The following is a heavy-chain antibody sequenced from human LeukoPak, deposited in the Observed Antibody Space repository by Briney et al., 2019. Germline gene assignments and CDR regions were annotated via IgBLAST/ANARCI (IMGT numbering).Heavy chain of an antibody. D-gene: IGHD4-23*01. CDR2: INPNSGGT. Sequence: GASVKVSCKASGYTFTGYYMHWVRQAPGQGLEWMGWINPNSGGTNYAQKFQGRVTMTRDTSITTAYMELRRLKSDDTAVYYCARVRRVTRNWFDPWGQGTLVTVSS. CDR3: ARVRRVTRNWFDP. CDR1: GYTFTGYY. J-gene: IGHJ5*02. V-gene: IGHV1-2*02.